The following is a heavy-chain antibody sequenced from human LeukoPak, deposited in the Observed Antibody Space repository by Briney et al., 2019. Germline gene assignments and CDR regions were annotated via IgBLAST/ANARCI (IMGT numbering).Heavy chain of an antibody. J-gene: IGHJ4*02. CDR2: IYYSGST. CDR3: ARVMDARGYSYGYFDY. D-gene: IGHD5-18*01. V-gene: IGHV4-59*01. Sequence: SETLSLTCTVSGGSISSYYWSWIRQPPGKGLEWIGYIYYSGSTNYNPSLKSRVTISVDTSKNQFSLKLSSVTAADTAVYYCARVMDARGYSYGYFDYWGQGTLVTVSS. CDR1: GGSISSYY.